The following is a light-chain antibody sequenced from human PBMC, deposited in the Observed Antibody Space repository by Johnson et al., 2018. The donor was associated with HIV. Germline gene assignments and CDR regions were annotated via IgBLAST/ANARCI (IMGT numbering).Light chain of an antibody. CDR2: DNN. V-gene: IGLV1-51*01. J-gene: IGLJ1*01. Sequence: QSVLTQPPSVSAAPGQKVTISCSGSSSNIGNNYVSWYQQLPGTAPKLLIYDNNKRPSGIPDRFSGSKSGTSATLGITGLQTGDEADYYCGTWDSSLSAGRYFFGTGTQVTVL. CDR1: SSNIGNNY. CDR3: GTWDSSLSAGRYF.